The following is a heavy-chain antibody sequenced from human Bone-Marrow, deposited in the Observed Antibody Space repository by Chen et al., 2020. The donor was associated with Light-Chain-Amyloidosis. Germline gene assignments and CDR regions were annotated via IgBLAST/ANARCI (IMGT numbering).Heavy chain of an antibody. J-gene: IGHJ3*02. V-gene: IGHV3-23*04. Sequence: VQLVXXGGGPLQRGGSLRLSCADYGIAFSCYAMSWAGQAPGVGLAWVSAICGSGGSGYCGHSVRGALTISRDNSKNALFRKRNSLGAXXXXXXXXAKXXXYDDILPGYPADAFDIWGQGTMVTVSS. CDR2: ICGSGGSG. CDR1: GIAFSCYA. CDR3: AKXXXYDDILPGYPADAFDI. D-gene: IGHD3-9*01.